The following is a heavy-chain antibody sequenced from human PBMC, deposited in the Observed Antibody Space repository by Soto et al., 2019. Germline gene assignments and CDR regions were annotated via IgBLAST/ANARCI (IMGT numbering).Heavy chain of an antibody. CDR3: ATYRDGNYAPHYDY. CDR1: GFTFSTYV. CDR2: ISYNGAT. V-gene: IGHV3-23*01. Sequence: PGGSLRLSCAASGFTFSTYVMSWVRQAPGKGLEWVSSISYNGATFYADSVKGRFTISRDNSRNTMYLQMNSLRADDMAVYYCATYRDGNYAPHYDYQGQGTLVTVSS. J-gene: IGHJ4*02. D-gene: IGHD1-7*01.